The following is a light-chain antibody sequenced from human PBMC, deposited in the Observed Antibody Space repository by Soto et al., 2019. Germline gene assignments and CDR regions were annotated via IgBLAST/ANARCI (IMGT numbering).Light chain of an antibody. CDR3: QQYDYLPFT. V-gene: IGKV1-33*01. CDR1: QDISNY. J-gene: IGKJ3*01. Sequence: DLQMTQSPSSLSASVGDRVTITCQASQDISNYLNWYQQKAGKAPKLLIYTASSLQSGVPSRFSGGGSGTDFNFSISSLQPEDIATYYCQQYDYLPFTFGPGTKVDIK. CDR2: TAS.